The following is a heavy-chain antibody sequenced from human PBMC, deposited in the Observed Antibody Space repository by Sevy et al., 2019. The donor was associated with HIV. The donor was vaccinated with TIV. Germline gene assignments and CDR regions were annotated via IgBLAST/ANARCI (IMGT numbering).Heavy chain of an antibody. Sequence: GGSLRLSCAASGFTFSHHGMHWVRQAPGKGLEWVAVIWYDGSNEEYADSVKGRFTISRDNSKNTLYLQMNSLRAEDTAMYYCTRSGTGSYDSVWGNPFDPWGQGTLVTVSS. CDR3: TRSGTGSYDSVWGNPFDP. V-gene: IGHV3-33*01. J-gene: IGHJ5*02. CDR1: GFTFSHHG. CDR2: IWYDGSNE. D-gene: IGHD3-16*01.